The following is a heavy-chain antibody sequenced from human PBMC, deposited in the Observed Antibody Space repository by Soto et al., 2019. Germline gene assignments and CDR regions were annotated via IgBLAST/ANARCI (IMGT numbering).Heavy chain of an antibody. Sequence: ASVKVSCKASGHGFTGHYLHWVRQAPGQGLEWVGAINPKNGDTHYAQKFQDWVTLTRDTSISTAYMELNRLKFDDTAVYHCARVTVSGTMSIYGLDVWGQGTTVTV. CDR2: INPKNGDT. J-gene: IGHJ6*02. CDR3: ARVTVSGTMSIYGLDV. V-gene: IGHV1-2*04. CDR1: GHGFTGHY. D-gene: IGHD6-19*01.